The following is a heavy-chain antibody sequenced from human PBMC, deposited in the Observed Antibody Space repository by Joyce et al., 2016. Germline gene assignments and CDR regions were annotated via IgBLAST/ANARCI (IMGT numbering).Heavy chain of an antibody. D-gene: IGHD6-19*01. CDR3: AKDPGYSRGWYVDY. J-gene: IGHJ4*02. V-gene: IGHV3-30-3*01. CDR1: KCTFSSYA. CDR2: ISYDGSNQ. Sequence: QVQLVESGGGVVQPGRSLRLSCAASKCTFSSYAMHWVRQAPGKGLEWVALISYDGSNQYYADSVKGRFTISRDNSKTTLSLHMNSLRVEDTAVYYCAKDPGYSRGWYVDYWGQGTLVTVSS.